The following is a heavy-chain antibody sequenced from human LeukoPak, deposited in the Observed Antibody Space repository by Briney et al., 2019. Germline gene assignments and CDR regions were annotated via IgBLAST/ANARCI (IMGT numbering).Heavy chain of an antibody. V-gene: IGHV3-23*01. CDR3: AKGRCSGVGCDSFHS. Sequence: PGGSLRLCCVASGLRFRSYAMNWVRQAPGKGLECISTISDDSSFTYYADSVKGRSAISRDDSKNTLNLQMNNLKVEDTAVYYCAKGRCSGVGCDSFHSWGQGALVTVSS. CDR2: ISDDSSFT. CDR1: GLRFRSYA. D-gene: IGHD2-15*01. J-gene: IGHJ4*02.